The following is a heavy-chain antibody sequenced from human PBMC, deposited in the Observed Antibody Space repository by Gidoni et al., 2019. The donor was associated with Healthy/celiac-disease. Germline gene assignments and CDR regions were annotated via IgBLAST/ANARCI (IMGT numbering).Heavy chain of an antibody. CDR3: AREGLDSSGHDY. V-gene: IGHV4-61*01. J-gene: IGHJ4*02. Sequence: QVQLQESGPGLVKPSETLSLTCTVSGGSVSSGSYYWSWIRQPPGKGLEWIGYIYYSGSTNYNPSLKSRVTISVDTSKNQFSLKLSSVTAADTAVYYCAREGLDSSGHDYWGQGTLVTVSS. CDR1: GGSVSSGSYY. D-gene: IGHD3-22*01. CDR2: IYYSGST.